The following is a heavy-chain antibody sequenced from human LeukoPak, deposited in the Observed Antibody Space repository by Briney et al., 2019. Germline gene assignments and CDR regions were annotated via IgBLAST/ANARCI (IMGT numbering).Heavy chain of an antibody. CDR2: ISGSGGSS. D-gene: IGHD3-22*01. CDR1: GFTFCSKA. V-gene: IGHV3-23*01. Sequence: SGFTFCSKAMSWHPPAQGQGLEGVSAISGSGGSSYYADSVKGRFTISRDNSKNTLYLQMNSLRAEDTAVYYCAGLDGMDVWGKGTTVTVSS. J-gene: IGHJ6*04. CDR3: AGLDGMDV.